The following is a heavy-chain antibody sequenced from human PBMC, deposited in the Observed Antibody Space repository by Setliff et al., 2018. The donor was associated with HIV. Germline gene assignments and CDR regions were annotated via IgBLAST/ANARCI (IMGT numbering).Heavy chain of an antibody. J-gene: IGHJ4*02. V-gene: IGHV3-30-3*01. CDR3: AGERGTFDY. D-gene: IGHD3-10*01. CDR1: GFIFRSLT. Sequence: PGGSLRLSCAASGFIFRSLTMHWVRQAPGKGLEWVALISGDESQKLYADSVRDRFIISRDNSQSTVSLQMNSLRAEDTAMYYCAGERGTFDYWGQGTLVTVSS. CDR2: ISGDESQK.